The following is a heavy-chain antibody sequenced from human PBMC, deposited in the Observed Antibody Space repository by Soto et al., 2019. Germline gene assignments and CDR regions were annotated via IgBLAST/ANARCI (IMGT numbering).Heavy chain of an antibody. CDR1: GFSLRISGVG. CDR3: ALYNWNDVFNY. V-gene: IGHV2-5*02. J-gene: IGHJ4*02. D-gene: IGHD1-1*01. Sequence: QITLKESGPTLVKPTQTLTLTCTFSGFSLRISGVGVGWIRQPPGKALEWLALIYWDDDKRYSPSLKSRLTXTXVTSKNQVVLTMTNMDPVDTGTYYCALYNWNDVFNYWGQGTLVTVSS. CDR2: IYWDDDK.